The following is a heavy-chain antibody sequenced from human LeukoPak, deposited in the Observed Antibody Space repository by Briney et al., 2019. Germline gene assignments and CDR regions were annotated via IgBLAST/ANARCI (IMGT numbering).Heavy chain of an antibody. V-gene: IGHV4-61*10. Sequence: PSQTLSLTCTVSGGSISSGGYYWSWIRQAAGKGLEWIGYIYYSGSTNYNPSLKSRVTISVDTSKNQFSLKLSSVTAADTAVYYCARDHTVTTSLLYYWGQGTLVTVSS. CDR1: GGSISSGGYY. CDR3: ARDHTVTTSLLYY. CDR2: IYYSGST. D-gene: IGHD4-17*01. J-gene: IGHJ4*02.